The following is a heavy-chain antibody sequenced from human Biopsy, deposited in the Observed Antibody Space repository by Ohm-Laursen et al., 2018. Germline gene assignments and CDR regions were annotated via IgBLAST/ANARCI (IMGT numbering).Heavy chain of an antibody. V-gene: IGHV1-8*01. D-gene: IGHD6-6*01. CDR1: GYSFTTYD. Sequence: SVKVSCKSSGYSFTTYDVNWVRQSRGQGLEWMGWMILSSGKTGYAQRFQGRVTLTMNTSISTAYMELSGLRSEDTAVYFCARGYSRRVSIFEASIYWFDTWGQGTLVTVSS. CDR3: ARGYSRRVSIFEASIYWFDT. J-gene: IGHJ5*02. CDR2: MILSSGKT.